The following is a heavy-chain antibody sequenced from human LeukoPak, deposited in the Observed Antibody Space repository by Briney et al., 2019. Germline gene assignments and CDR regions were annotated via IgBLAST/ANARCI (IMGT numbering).Heavy chain of an antibody. J-gene: IGHJ1*01. Sequence: GGSLRLSCAASGFTFSTYWMHWVRQAPGKGLVWVSRIKSDGSTNYGDSVKGRFTISRDNAKNTLSLQMNSLRPEDTGVYYCARAPSEIGGYYPEYFRHWGQGTLVTVSS. CDR1: GFTFSTYW. V-gene: IGHV3-74*01. CDR2: IKSDGST. CDR3: ARAPSEIGGYYPEYFRH. D-gene: IGHD3-3*01.